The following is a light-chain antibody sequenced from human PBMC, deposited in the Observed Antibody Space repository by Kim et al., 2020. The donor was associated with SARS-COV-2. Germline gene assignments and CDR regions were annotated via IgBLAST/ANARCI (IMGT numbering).Light chain of an antibody. CDR1: QSVSSH. CDR2: DVS. J-gene: IGKJ1*01. CDR3: QQRTSWPWT. Sequence: EIVLTQSPATLSLFPGKRATLSCRASQSVSSHLAWYQQKPGQSPRLLIYDVSNRATGIPARFSGSGSGTDFTLTISSLEPEDFAVYYCQQRTSWPWTFGQGTKVDIK. V-gene: IGKV3-11*01.